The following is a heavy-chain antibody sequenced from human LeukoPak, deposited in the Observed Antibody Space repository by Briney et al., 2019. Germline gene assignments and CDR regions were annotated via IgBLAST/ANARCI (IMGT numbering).Heavy chain of an antibody. CDR1: GFTFSSYS. V-gene: IGHV4-34*01. J-gene: IGHJ3*02. CDR2: INHSGST. D-gene: IGHD3-22*01. Sequence: GSLRLSCAASGFTFSSYSMNWVRQAPGKGLEWIGEINHSGSTNYNPSLKSRVTISVDTSKNQFSLKLSSVTAADTAVYYCARGSAYYYDSSGYYYVRAFDIWGQGTMVTVSS. CDR3: ARGSAYYYDSSGYYYVRAFDI.